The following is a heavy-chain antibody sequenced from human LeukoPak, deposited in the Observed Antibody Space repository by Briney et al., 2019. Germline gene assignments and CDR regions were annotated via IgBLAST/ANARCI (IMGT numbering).Heavy chain of an antibody. J-gene: IGHJ5*02. CDR1: GYPFSIFA. V-gene: IGHV3-23*01. D-gene: IGHD6-19*01. CDR2: ISGGDGST. Sequence: GGSLRLSCAASGYPFSIFALSWVRQARGRGWECGSAISGGDGSTYYADSVKGRFTISRDNSKNTLYLQMNSLRAEDAAIYSCAKGDSSGWYESNWFDPWGRGTMVTVSS. CDR3: AKGDSSGWYESNWFDP.